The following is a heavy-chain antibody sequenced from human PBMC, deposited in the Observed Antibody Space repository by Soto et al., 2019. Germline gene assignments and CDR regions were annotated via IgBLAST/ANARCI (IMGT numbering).Heavy chain of an antibody. V-gene: IGHV3-33*01. CDR3: AREGVRGGSGSYYNEDYYYYYGMDV. D-gene: IGHD3-10*01. J-gene: IGHJ6*02. CDR2: IWYDGSNK. Sequence: GGSLRLSCAASGFTFSSYGMHWVRQAPGKGLEWVAVIWYDGSNKYYADSVKGRFTISRDNSKNTLYLQMNSLRAEDTAVYYCAREGVRGGSGSYYNEDYYYYYGMDVWGQGTTVTVSS. CDR1: GFTFSSYG.